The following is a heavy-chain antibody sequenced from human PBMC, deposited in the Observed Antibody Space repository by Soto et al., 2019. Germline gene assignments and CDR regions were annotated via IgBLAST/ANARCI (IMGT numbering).Heavy chain of an antibody. V-gene: IGHV3-21*01. J-gene: IGHJ4*02. Sequence: GGSLRLSCAASGFTFSSYAMNWVRQTQEKGLEWVSSISSTSSYTHYSDSVKGRFTISRDNANNSLFLQMNRLRAEDTATYYSARDLALAGNYWGQGVLVTVSS. CDR2: ISSTSSYT. CDR3: ARDLALAGNY. D-gene: IGHD6-19*01. CDR1: GFTFSSYA.